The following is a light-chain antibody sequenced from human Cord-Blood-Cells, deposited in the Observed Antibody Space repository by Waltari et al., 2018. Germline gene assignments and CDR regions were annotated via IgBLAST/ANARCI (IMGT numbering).Light chain of an antibody. CDR3: CSYAGSSTYV. CDR1: SSYAGSYNL. V-gene: IGLV2-23*01. Sequence: QSALTQPASVSGSPGQSITISCPGTSSYAGSYNLVPWYQQHPGKAPNLMIYEGSKRPSGVSNRFSGSKSGNTASLTISGLQAEDEADYYCCSYAGSSTYVFGTGTKVTVL. J-gene: IGLJ1*01. CDR2: EGS.